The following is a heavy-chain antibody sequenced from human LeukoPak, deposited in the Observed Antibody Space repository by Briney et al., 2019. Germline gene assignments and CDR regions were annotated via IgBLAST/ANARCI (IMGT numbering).Heavy chain of an antibody. CDR2: FSGSGGST. Sequence: GGSLRLSCAASGFTFSSYAMSWVRQALGKGLECISGFSGSGGSTHYADSVKGRFTISRDNSKNTLYLQMKSLKVEDTSVYYCARVEATYYYGSATPYSPYWGQGSLVTVSS. CDR1: GFTFSSYA. D-gene: IGHD3-10*01. CDR3: ARVEATYYYGSATPYSPY. J-gene: IGHJ4*02. V-gene: IGHV3-23*01.